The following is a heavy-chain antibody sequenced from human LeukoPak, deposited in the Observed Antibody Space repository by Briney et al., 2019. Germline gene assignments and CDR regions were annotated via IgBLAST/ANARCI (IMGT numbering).Heavy chain of an antibody. CDR2: IRSKANSYAT. V-gene: IGHV3-73*01. D-gene: IGHD3-10*01. Sequence: GGSLKLSCAASGFTVSGSAMHWVRQASGKGLEWVGRIRSKANSYATAYAASVKGRFTISRDDSKNTAYLQMNSLKTEDTAVYYCTSLDYGSGSRDFDYWGQGTLVTVSS. CDR1: GFTVSGSA. CDR3: TSLDYGSGSRDFDY. J-gene: IGHJ4*02.